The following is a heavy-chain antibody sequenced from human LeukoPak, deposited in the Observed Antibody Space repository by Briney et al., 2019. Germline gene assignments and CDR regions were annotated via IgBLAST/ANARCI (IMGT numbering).Heavy chain of an antibody. CDR3: AKDGGLGYYGLDDY. CDR1: GFTFSTYF. V-gene: IGHV3-30-3*01. D-gene: IGHD3-10*01. J-gene: IGHJ4*02. CDR2: IASDGSHT. Sequence: PGRSLRLSCAASGFTFSTYFMHWVRQAPGKGLEWVADIASDGSHTFYVESVKGRFTISRDNSKNTLYLQMNSLRAEDTAVYYCAKDGGLGYYGLDDYWGQGTLVTVSS.